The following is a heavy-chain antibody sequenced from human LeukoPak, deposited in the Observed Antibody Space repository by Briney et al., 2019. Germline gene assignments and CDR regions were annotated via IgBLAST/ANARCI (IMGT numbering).Heavy chain of an antibody. CDR2: INPSGGST. CDR1: GYTFTSYY. Sequence: GASVKVSCKASGYTFTSYYMHWVRQAPGQGLEWMGIINPSGGSTSHAQKFQGRVTVTRDTSTSTVYMELSSLRSEDTAVYYCARAYGGYPLQGLSPYWGQGTLVTVSS. J-gene: IGHJ4*02. V-gene: IGHV1-46*01. D-gene: IGHD5-12*01. CDR3: ARAYGGYPLQGLSPY.